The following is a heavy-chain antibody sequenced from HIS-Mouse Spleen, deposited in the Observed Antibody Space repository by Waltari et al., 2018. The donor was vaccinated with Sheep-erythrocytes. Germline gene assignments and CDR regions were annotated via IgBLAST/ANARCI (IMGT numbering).Heavy chain of an antibody. D-gene: IGHD1-26*01. J-gene: IGHJ4*02. CDR3: ARVSAGELKYYFDY. CDR2: VSDARSKK. Sequence: QVQLVESGGGVVQPGRSLRLSCAASGFTLSSYARHWVRQAPGKGVEGVGVVSDARSKKYSADSLKGRFTISRDNSKDTLYLQMNSLRAEDTAVYYCARVSAGELKYYFDYWGQGTLVTVSS. V-gene: IGHV3-30*04. CDR1: GFTLSSYA.